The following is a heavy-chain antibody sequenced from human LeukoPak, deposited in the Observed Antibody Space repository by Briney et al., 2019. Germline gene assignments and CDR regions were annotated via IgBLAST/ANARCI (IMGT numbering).Heavy chain of an antibody. V-gene: IGHV3-74*01. CDR2: IYTDGSYT. D-gene: IGHD3-16*01. CDR3: ARGDDESLDH. Sequence: GGSLRLSCAASGFTFSSYWMHWVRQAPGKGLVWVSRIYTDGSYTNYADSVKGRFTISRDNAKNTLSLHMNSLRAEDIAVYYCARGDDESLDHWGQGTLVTVSS. J-gene: IGHJ4*02. CDR1: GFTFSSYW.